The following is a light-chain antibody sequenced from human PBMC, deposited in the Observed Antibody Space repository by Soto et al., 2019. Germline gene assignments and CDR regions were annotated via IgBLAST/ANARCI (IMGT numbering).Light chain of an antibody. CDR2: EAS. CDR3: QQSWT. V-gene: IGKV1-5*03. CDR1: QSISSW. J-gene: IGKJ1*01. Sequence: DLQMTQSPSTLSASVGDRVTITCRASQSISSWLAWYQQKPGKAPKLMIYEASSLESGVPSRFGGSGSGTDFTLTISSLQPDYFATYYCQQSWTFGQGTKVEIK.